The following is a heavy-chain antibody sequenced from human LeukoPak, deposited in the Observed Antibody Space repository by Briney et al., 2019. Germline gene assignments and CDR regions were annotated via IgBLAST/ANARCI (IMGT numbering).Heavy chain of an antibody. D-gene: IGHD3-22*01. CDR3: AIHPVPNYYYDSSGSLDY. CDR1: GYTFTSYY. V-gene: IGHV1-46*01. J-gene: IGHJ4*02. CDR2: INPSGGST. Sequence: GASVKVSCKASGYTFTSYYMHWVRQAPGQGLEWMGIINPSGGSTSYAQKFQGRVTMTRDTSTSTVYMELSSLRSEDTAVYYCAIHPVPNYYYDSSGSLDYWGQGTLVTVSS.